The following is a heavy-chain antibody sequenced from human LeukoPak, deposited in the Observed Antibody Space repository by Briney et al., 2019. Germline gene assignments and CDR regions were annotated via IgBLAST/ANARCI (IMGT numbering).Heavy chain of an antibody. Sequence: SETLSLTCTVSGGSISSYYWSWIRQPAGKGLEWIGRILTGGETNYNPSLKSRVTMSGDRSKNQFSLKLSSVTAADTAVYYCARVGDSATYFDYWGQGTLVTVSS. CDR1: GGSISSYY. V-gene: IGHV4-4*07. D-gene: IGHD2-21*02. J-gene: IGHJ4*02. CDR2: ILTGGET. CDR3: ARVGDSATYFDY.